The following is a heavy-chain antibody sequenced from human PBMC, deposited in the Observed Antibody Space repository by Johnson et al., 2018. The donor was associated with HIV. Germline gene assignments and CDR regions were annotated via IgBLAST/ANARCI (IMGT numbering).Heavy chain of an antibody. Sequence: VQLVESGGGLVQPGRSLRLSCAASGFTFDDYAMHWVRQAPGKGLEWVSGISLNSGSIGYADSVKARFTISRDNAKNSLYLQMNILRPEDTALYYCASDGGQLRDAFDIWGQGTMVTVSS. CDR1: GFTFDDYA. V-gene: IGHV3-9*01. D-gene: IGHD1-26*01. J-gene: IGHJ3*02. CDR3: ASDGGQLRDAFDI. CDR2: ISLNSGSI.